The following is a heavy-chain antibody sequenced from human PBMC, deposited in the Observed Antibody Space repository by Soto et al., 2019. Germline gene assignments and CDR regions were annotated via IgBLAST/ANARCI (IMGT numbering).Heavy chain of an antibody. V-gene: IGHV3-73*01. CDR2: IRSKANSYAT. CDR3: TRPNGITGTTVDY. J-gene: IGHJ4*02. Sequence: GGSLRLSCAASGFTFSGSAMHWVRQASGKGLEWVGRIRSKANSYATAYAASVKGRFTISRDDSKNTAYLQMNSLKTEDTAVYYCTRPNGITGTTVDYWGQGTLVTVSS. CDR1: GFTFSGSA. D-gene: IGHD1-7*01.